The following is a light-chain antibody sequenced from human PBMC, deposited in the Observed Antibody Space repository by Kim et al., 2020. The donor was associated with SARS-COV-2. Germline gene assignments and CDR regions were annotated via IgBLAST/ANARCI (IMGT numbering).Light chain of an antibody. J-gene: IGLJ2*01. CDR3: GSRHSSGLHRL. CDR2: EKD. V-gene: IGLV3-19*01. Sequence: SSELTQDPAVSVALGQTVTITCQGDSLRKYFASWYQQKAGQAPMLVIYEKDNRPPGTPERFSGSGSGTTASLTTSGAQAGDEADYYCGSRHSSGLHRLFG. CDR1: SLRKYF.